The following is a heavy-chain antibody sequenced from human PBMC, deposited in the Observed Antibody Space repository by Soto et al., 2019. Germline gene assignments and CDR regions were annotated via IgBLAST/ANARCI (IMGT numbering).Heavy chain of an antibody. Sequence: QVQLQESGPGLVKASGTLSLTCAVSSGSIRSSNWWSWVRQSPGKGLEWIGEIFHNGNTYYNPSLNSRVTISVDTSKNQFSLNLRSVPAADTAVYYCARRTWGMDVWGQGTTVTVSS. CDR1: SGSIRSSNW. V-gene: IGHV4-4*02. CDR3: ARRTWGMDV. D-gene: IGHD2-8*01. J-gene: IGHJ6*02. CDR2: IFHNGNT.